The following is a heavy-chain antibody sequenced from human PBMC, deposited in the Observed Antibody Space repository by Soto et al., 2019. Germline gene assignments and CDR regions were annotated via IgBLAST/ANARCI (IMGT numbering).Heavy chain of an antibody. J-gene: IGHJ3*02. V-gene: IGHV4-59*01. D-gene: IGHD6-13*01. Sequence: SETLSLTCTVSGGSNTNNYWRWIRQSPGKGLEWIGCSYYSGSTSYNPSLRSRVTISIDTSKTQFSLRLRSVTAADTAVYYCARGSDDSSRPPGAFDIWGQGTLVT. CDR1: GGSNTNNY. CDR3: ARGSDDSSRPPGAFDI. CDR2: SYYSGST.